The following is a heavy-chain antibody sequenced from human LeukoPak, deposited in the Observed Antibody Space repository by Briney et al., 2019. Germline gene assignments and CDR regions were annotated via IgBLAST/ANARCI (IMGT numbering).Heavy chain of an antibody. CDR1: GGSFSGYY. J-gene: IGHJ3*02. CDR2: IYYSGST. Sequence: SETLSLTCAVYGGSFSGYYWSWIRQPPGKGLEWIGYIYYSGSTNYNPSLKSRVTISVDTSKNQFSLKLSSVTAADTAVYYCARQEVYYYGSGSIAFDIWGQGTMVTVSS. V-gene: IGHV4-59*08. D-gene: IGHD3-10*01. CDR3: ARQEVYYYGSGSIAFDI.